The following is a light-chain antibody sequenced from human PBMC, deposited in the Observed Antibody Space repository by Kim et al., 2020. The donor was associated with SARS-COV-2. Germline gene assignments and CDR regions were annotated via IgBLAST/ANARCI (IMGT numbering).Light chain of an antibody. CDR1: QSVISSS. V-gene: IGKV3-20*01. CDR3: QQYGSSLIT. CDR2: GAS. Sequence: EIVLTQSPGTLSVSPGSRAILSCRASQSVISSSLAWYQQRPGQPHRLIIYGASNRATDIPYRFSGSGSGTDFTLTISRLEPEDFAVYYCQQYGSSLITFGQGTRLEIK. J-gene: IGKJ5*01.